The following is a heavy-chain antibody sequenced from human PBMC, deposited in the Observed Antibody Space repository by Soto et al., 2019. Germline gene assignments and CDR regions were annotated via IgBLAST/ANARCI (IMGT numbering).Heavy chain of an antibody. CDR2: IDPSDSQT. D-gene: IGHD3-22*01. V-gene: IGHV5-10-1*01. CDR3: ARQIYDHDKGLKFQYYFYS. Sequence: EYLKISCKGSGYSFAGYWITWVRQKPGKGLEWMGRIDPSDSQTYYSPSFRGHVTISVTKSITTVFLQWRRLRASDTAMYHCARQIYDHDKGLKFQYYFYSWGHGNPSTVSS. CDR1: GYSFAGYW. J-gene: IGHJ4*03.